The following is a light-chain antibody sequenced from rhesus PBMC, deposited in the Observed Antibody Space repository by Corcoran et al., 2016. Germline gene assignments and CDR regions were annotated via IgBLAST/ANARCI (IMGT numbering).Light chain of an antibody. CDR2: EAS. V-gene: IGKV1-25*01. CDR3: QQYYNTPYS. CDR1: QDITND. J-gene: IGKJ2*01. Sequence: DIQMTQSPSSLSASVGDRVTITCRASQDITNDLAWYQQKPGETPKLLIYEASSLQSGIPSRFSGSGSGTDFTLTISSLQSEDFATYYCQQYYNTPYSFGQGTKVEIK.